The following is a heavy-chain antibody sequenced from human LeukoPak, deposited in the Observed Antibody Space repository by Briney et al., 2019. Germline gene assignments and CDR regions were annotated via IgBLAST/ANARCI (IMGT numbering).Heavy chain of an antibody. CDR1: EFTFSNYA. D-gene: IGHD6-19*01. CDR2: ISGSGGST. CDR3: AKDIAVAGTGVDY. V-gene: IGHV3-23*01. Sequence: PGGSLRLSCTASEFTFSNYAMSWVRQAPGKGLEWVSAISGSGGSTYYADSVKGRFTISRDNSKNTLYLQMNSLRAEDTAVYYCAKDIAVAGTGVDYWGQGTLVTVSS. J-gene: IGHJ4*02.